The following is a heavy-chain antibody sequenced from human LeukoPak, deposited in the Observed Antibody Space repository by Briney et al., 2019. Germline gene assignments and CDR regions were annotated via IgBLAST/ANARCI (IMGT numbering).Heavy chain of an antibody. J-gene: IGHJ4*02. V-gene: IGHV4-61*01. CDR3: ARVSIAAASSFDY. D-gene: IGHD6-13*01. CDR1: GGSVSSGSYY. CDR2: IYYSGST. Sequence: SETLSLTCTASGGSVSSGSYYWSWIRQPPGKGLEWIGYIYYSGSTNYNPSLKSRVTISVDTSKNQFSLKLSSVTAADTAVYYCARVSIAAASSFDYWGQGTLVTVSS.